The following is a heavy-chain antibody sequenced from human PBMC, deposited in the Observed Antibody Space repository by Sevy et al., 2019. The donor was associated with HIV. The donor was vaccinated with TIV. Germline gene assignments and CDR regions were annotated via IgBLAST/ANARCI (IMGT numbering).Heavy chain of an antibody. CDR1: GFTFSSYW. CDR2: MKEDGSER. D-gene: IGHD5-18*01. J-gene: IGHJ4*02. Sequence: GGSLRLSCAASGFTFSSYWMSWVRQAPGKGLEWVATMKEDGSERNYVDSVKGRFTISRDNAKNSLYQEMNGLRAEDTAVYYCVREGVGGYSYSLDCWGQGTLVTVSS. V-gene: IGHV3-7*01. CDR3: VREGVGGYSYSLDC.